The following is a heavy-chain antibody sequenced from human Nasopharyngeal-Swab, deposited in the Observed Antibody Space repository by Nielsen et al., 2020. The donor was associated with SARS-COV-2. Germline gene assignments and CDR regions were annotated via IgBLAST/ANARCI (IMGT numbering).Heavy chain of an antibody. CDR1: GFTFSSYA. CDR3: AKDAGSSGWFRYYFDY. D-gene: IGHD6-19*01. Sequence: GESLKISCAASGFTFSSYAMSWVRQAPGKGLEWVSAISGSGGTTYYADSVKGRFTISRDNSKNTLYLQMNSPRAEDTAVYYCAKDAGSSGWFRYYFDYWGQGTLVTVSS. V-gene: IGHV3-23*01. CDR2: ISGSGGTT. J-gene: IGHJ4*02.